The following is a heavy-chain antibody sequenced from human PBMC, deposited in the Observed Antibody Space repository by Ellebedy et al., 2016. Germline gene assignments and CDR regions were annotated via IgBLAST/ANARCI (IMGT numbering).Heavy chain of an antibody. D-gene: IGHD3-22*01. CDR3: ARAYMTVVGPCHWFAP. CDR2: IHPSGRT. Sequence: SETLSLTXAVSGYSISSGYYWGWIRQPPGKGLEWIGSIHPSGRTYYRPSLKSRVTISVDTSKNQFSLRLASVTAADTAVYYCARAYMTVVGPCHWFAPWGRGTLVTVAS. CDR1: GYSISSGYY. V-gene: IGHV4-38-2*01. J-gene: IGHJ5*02.